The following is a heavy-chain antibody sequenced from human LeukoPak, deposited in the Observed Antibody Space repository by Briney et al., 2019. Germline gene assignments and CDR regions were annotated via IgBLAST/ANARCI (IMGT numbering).Heavy chain of an antibody. Sequence: ASVKVSCKASGYTSTSYAMNWVRQAPGQGLEWMGWINTNTGNPTYAQGFTGRFVFSLDTSVSTAYLQISSLKAEDTAVYYCVKDIVATGGAFDIWGQGTMVTVSS. CDR1: GYTSTSYA. D-gene: IGHD5-12*01. V-gene: IGHV7-4-1*02. CDR3: VKDIVATGGAFDI. CDR2: INTNTGNP. J-gene: IGHJ3*02.